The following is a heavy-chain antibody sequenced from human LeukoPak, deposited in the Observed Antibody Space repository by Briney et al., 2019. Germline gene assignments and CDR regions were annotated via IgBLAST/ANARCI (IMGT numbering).Heavy chain of an antibody. V-gene: IGHV1-69*06. CDR1: GGTFSSYA. D-gene: IGHD6-13*01. CDR3: ARGIAAAGTSYYYYMDV. Sequence: GASVKVSCKASGGTFSSYAISWVRQAPGQGLEWMGGIILIFDTANYAQKFQGRVTITADKSTSTAYMELSSLRSEDTAVYYCARGIAAAGTSYYYYMDVWGKGTTVTVSS. J-gene: IGHJ6*03. CDR2: IILIFDTA.